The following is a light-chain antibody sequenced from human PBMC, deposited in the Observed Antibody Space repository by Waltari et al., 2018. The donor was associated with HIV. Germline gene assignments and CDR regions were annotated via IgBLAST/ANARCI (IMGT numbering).Light chain of an antibody. CDR2: DVT. V-gene: IGLV2-11*01. CDR3: CSSAGNYAWV. CDR1: SSDVGAYKF. Sequence: QSALTQPRSVSGSPGQSVTISCTGTSSDVGAYKFVSWYQQHPGKAPKLLIYDVTTRPSGVPSRFSGAKSVNSASLFISGLPAGDEAHYFCCSSAGNYAWVFGGVTKLTVL. J-gene: IGLJ3*02.